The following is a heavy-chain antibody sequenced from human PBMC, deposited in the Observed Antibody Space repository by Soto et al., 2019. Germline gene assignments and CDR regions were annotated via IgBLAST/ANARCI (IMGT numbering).Heavy chain of an antibody. CDR2: IGAYNGHT. CDR1: GYTFTNSG. V-gene: IGHV1-18*01. Sequence: SVKVSCKASGYTFTNSGISWVRQAPGQGLERMGWIGAYNGHTKYAQKLQGRVTMTTDTSTSTAYMELRSLKSDDTAVYYCAREDYYDSSGYLPVRYYFGMDVWGQGTTVTV. J-gene: IGHJ6*02. D-gene: IGHD3-22*01. CDR3: AREDYYDSSGYLPVRYYFGMDV.